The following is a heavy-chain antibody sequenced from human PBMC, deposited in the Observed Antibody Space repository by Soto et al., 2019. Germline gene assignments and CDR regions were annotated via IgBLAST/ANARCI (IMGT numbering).Heavy chain of an antibody. V-gene: IGHV3-30-3*01. D-gene: IGHD3-22*01. CDR2: ISYDGSNR. CDR3: ARGWWSNYDTRDLWDW. CDR1: GFTVSNYA. Sequence: QVQLVESGGGVVQPGRSLRLSCAASGFTVSNYAMHWIRQAPGKGLEWVAVISYDGSNRQYADSVKGRFTISRDNFENTLYLHMDSLRAEDMAVYYCARGWWSNYDTRDLWDWWGQGTLVTVSS. J-gene: IGHJ4*02.